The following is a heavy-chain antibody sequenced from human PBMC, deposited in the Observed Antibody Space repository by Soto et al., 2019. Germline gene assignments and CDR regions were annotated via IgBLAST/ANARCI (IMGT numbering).Heavy chain of an antibody. J-gene: IGHJ6*02. D-gene: IGHD3-22*01. CDR2: IYQSGST. CDR3: ARGRSTSGYPENYGMDV. V-gene: IGHV4-30-2*06. CDR1: GGSITTGDYS. Sequence: PSETLSLTCTVSGGSITTGDYSWNWIRQSPGKGLEWVGYIYQSGSTYYNPSLKSRATISVDRSRNSFSLKLSSVTAADTGVYYCARGRSTSGYPENYGMDVWGQGTTVTVSS.